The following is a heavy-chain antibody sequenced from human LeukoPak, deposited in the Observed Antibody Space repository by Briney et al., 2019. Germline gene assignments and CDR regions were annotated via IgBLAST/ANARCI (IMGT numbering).Heavy chain of an antibody. J-gene: IGHJ6*03. CDR2: IWYDGRNK. CDR3: ARDPTRYSSSWSRYYYYYMDV. V-gene: IGHV3-33*01. CDR1: GFTFSSYG. D-gene: IGHD6-13*01. Sequence: PGGSLRLSCAASGFTFSSYGMHWVRQAPGKGLEWVAVIWYDGRNKYYGDSVKGRFTIFRDNSKNTLYLQMNSLGAEDTAVYYCARDPTRYSSSWSRYYYYYMDVWGKGTTVTVS.